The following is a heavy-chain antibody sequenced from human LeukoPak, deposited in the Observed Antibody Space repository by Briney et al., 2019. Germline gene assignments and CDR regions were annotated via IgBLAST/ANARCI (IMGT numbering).Heavy chain of an antibody. CDR1: GFTFSSYS. D-gene: IGHD2-2*01. CDR3: ARDRRPAASDY. J-gene: IGHJ4*02. V-gene: IGHV3-21*01. Sequence: GGSLRLSCAASGFTFSSYSMNWVRQAPGKGLEWVSSISSSSYIYYADSVKGRFTISRDNAKNSLYLQMNSLRAEDTAVYYCARDRRPAASDYWGQGTLVTVSS. CDR2: ISSSSYI.